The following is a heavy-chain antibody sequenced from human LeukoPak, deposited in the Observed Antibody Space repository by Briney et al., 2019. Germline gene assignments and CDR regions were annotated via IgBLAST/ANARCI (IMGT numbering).Heavy chain of an antibody. D-gene: IGHD2-21*02. CDR3: AKVETVTASPFDY. J-gene: IGHJ4*02. Sequence: SETLSLTCAVSGVSISHYHWKWFRQSPGKGLEWIGSMFYNEDAKYSPSLKTRVTMSVDASKSHFSLKLTSVTTADTATYFCAKVETVTASPFDYWGQGILVTVS. CDR1: GVSISHYH. CDR2: MFYNEDA. V-gene: IGHV4-59*01.